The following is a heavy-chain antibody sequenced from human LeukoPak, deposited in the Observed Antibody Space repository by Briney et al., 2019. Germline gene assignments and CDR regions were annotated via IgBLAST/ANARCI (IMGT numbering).Heavy chain of an antibody. CDR1: EITLSSYG. CDR3: ARAPYYDSSGYYDY. D-gene: IGHD3-22*01. CDR2: ISFSAGTT. V-gene: IGHV3-23*01. Sequence: GGSLRLSCAASEITLSSYGVSWVRQAPGKGLEWLSAISFSAGTTYYADSVRGRFIISRDNSKNTLYLQLSSLRAEDTAVYYCARAPYYDSSGYYDYWGQGTLVTVSS. J-gene: IGHJ4*02.